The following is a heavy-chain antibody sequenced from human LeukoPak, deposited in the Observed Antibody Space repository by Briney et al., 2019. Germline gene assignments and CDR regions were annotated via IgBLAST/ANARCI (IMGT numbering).Heavy chain of an antibody. J-gene: IGHJ1*01. D-gene: IGHD3-22*01. Sequence: SETLSLTCTVAGGSISSSSYYRGWIRQPPGKGLEWIGSIFYSGSTYYNPSLNSRVTISVDTPKNQFSLKLSSVTAADTAVYYCASSSGYEGYFQHWGQGTLVTVSS. CDR3: ASSSGYEGYFQH. V-gene: IGHV4-39*01. CDR2: IFYSGST. CDR1: GGSISSSSYY.